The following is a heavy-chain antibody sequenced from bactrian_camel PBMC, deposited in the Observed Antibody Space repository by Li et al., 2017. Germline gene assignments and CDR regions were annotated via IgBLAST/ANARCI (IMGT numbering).Heavy chain of an antibody. Sequence: DVQLVESGGATVQDGGSLRLSCAASGFTISQYCMGWFRQAPEKEREGVARIYTGGGSPYYVDSVKDRFTISQDNAKNTVYLQMNSLKPEDTGMYYCAASEYDCSADAFRADRFSYWGQGTQVTVS. CDR3: AASEYDCSADAFRADRFSY. J-gene: IGHJ4*01. CDR1: GFTISQYC. D-gene: IGHD3*01. CDR2: IYTGGGSP. V-gene: IGHV3S40*01.